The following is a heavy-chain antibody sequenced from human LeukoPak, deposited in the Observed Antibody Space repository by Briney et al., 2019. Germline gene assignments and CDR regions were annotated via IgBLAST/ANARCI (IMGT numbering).Heavy chain of an antibody. Sequence: SETLSLTCTVSGGSISSCSWTWIRQPAGKGLEWIGHISPTGSTNYNPSLKSRVTMSLDTSKNQFSLNLSSVTAADTAVYYCATVSSSGWFFDCWGQGTLVTVSS. CDR3: ATVSSSGWFFDC. CDR2: ISPTGST. D-gene: IGHD6-19*01. J-gene: IGHJ4*02. V-gene: IGHV4-4*07. CDR1: GGSISSCS.